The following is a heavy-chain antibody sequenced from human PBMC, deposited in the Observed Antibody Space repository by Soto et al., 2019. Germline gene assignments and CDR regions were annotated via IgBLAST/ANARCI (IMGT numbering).Heavy chain of an antibody. CDR3: VRVPDV. V-gene: IGHV4-30-2*01. J-gene: IGHJ6*01. CDR2: IYHSGST. Sequence: TLSLTCAVSGGSISSGGYSWTWIRQPPGKGLEWIGYIYHSGSTYYNPSLKSRVTISVDRSKNQFSLKLNSVTAADTAVYYCVRVPDVWGQGTTVNVSS. CDR1: GGSISSGGYS.